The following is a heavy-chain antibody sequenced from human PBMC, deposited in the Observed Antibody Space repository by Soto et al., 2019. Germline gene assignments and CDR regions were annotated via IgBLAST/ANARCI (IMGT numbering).Heavy chain of an antibody. Sequence: QVQLVESGGGVVQPGRSLRLSCAASGFTFSRYGMHWVLQAPGKGLEWVAVISNDGSEKYYGDFLKGRFTISRDNSKKTLYLQMNSLRAEDTAVYYCAKVSSDRGYYFFAMDVWGRGITITVSS. CDR2: ISNDGSEK. V-gene: IGHV3-30*18. CDR1: GFTFSRYG. J-gene: IGHJ6*02. D-gene: IGHD3-10*01. CDR3: AKVSSDRGYYFFAMDV.